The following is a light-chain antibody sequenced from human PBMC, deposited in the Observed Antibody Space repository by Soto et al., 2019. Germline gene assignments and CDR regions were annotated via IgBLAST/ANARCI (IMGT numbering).Light chain of an antibody. CDR3: AAWDDSLSWV. CDR1: SSNIGAGFD. Sequence: QSVLAQPPSVSGAPGQRVTVSCTGNSSNIGAGFDVHWYQQLPGTAPKLLIYGNNNRPSGVPDRFSGSKSDTSASLAITGLQPEDEADYYCAAWDDSLSWVFGGGTQLTVL. J-gene: IGLJ3*02. V-gene: IGLV1-40*01. CDR2: GNN.